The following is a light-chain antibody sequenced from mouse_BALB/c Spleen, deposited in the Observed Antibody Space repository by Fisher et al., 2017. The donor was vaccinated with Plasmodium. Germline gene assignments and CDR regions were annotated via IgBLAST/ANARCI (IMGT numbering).Light chain of an antibody. CDR1: QSLLHSNGNTY. CDR2: KVS. CDR3: WQGTHFPFT. Sequence: IVLTQSPLSLPVSLGDQASISCRSTQSLLHSNGNTYLHWYLQKPGQSPKLLIYKVSNRFSGVPDRFTGSGSGTVFTLKISRVEAEDLGVYYCWQGTHFPFTFGAGTKLELK. J-gene: IGKJ5*01. V-gene: IGKV1-110*01.